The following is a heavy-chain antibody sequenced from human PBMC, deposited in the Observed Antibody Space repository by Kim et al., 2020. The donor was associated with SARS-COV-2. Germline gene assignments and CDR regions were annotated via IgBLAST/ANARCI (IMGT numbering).Heavy chain of an antibody. J-gene: IGHJ6*03. CDR2: MNPNSGNT. D-gene: IGHD2-21*01. Sequence: ASVKVSCKASGYTFTSYDINRVRQATGQGLEWMGWMNPNSGNTGYAQKFQGRVTMTRNTSISTAYMELSSLRPEDTAVYYCARGHLKSIVVVIAPRPYYYYMDVWGKGTTVTVSS. CDR1: GYTFTSYD. V-gene: IGHV1-8*01. CDR3: ARGHLKSIVVVIAPRPYYYYMDV.